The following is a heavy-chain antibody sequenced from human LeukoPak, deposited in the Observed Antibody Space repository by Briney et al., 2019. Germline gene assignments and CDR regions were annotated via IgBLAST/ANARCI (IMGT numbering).Heavy chain of an antibody. J-gene: IGHJ4*02. CDR1: GYTFTGYY. CDR2: INPNSGGT. Sequence: ASVKVSCKASGYTFTGYYMHWVRQAPGQGLEWMGWINPNSGGTNYAQKFQGRVTMARDTSISTAYMELSRLRSDDTAVYYCARGDGSGYLADYWGQGTLVTVSS. CDR3: ARGDGSGYLADY. D-gene: IGHD3-10*01. V-gene: IGHV1-2*02.